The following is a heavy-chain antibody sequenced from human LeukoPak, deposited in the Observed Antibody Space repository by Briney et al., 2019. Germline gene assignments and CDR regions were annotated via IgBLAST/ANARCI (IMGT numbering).Heavy chain of an antibody. CDR3: ARGQVTAPAPFDP. D-gene: IGHD2-21*02. V-gene: IGHV3-7*01. CDR1: RSTLTTYW. J-gene: IGHJ5*02. Sequence: PGRSLRLSCAASRSTLTTYWISWIPQAPRKGLECVSNINQGGSDKYYVDSVKGRFTISRDNARNSMYLEMNSLRAEDTAVYYCARGQVTAPAPFDPWGQGTLVTVSS. CDR2: INQGGSDK.